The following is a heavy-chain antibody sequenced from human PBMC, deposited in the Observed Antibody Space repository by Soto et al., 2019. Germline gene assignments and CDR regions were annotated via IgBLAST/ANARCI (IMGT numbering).Heavy chain of an antibody. D-gene: IGHD7-27*01. Sequence: QVQLVQSGAEVKNPGSSVKVSCKASGGTFSNDAISWVRQAPGQGLEWMGGIIPIFGTTHYGQRFQDRVKLTADKSTGTAYMELSSLPSKDSAVYYCERDKMGTSIGCMDVWGQGTTVTVSS. V-gene: IGHV1-69*14. CDR1: GGTFSNDA. J-gene: IGHJ6*02. CDR3: ERDKMGTSIGCMDV. CDR2: IIPIFGTT.